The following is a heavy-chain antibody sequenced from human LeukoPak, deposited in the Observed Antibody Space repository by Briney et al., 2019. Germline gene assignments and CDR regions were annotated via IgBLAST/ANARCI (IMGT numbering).Heavy chain of an antibody. D-gene: IGHD3-10*01. CDR1: VYTLTELS. CDR2: FDPEDGET. V-gene: IGHV1-24*01. Sequence: GASVNVSCKVSVYTLTELSMHWVRQAPGKGLEWMGGFDPEDGETIYAQKFQGRVTMTEDTSTDTAYMELSSLRSEDTAVYYCATIPGYYGSGSGGVYWGQGTLVTVSS. J-gene: IGHJ4*02. CDR3: ATIPGYYGSGSGGVY.